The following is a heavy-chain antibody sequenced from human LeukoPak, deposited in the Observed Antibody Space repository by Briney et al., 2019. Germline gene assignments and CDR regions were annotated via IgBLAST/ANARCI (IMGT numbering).Heavy chain of an antibody. CDR1: GYSFTSYW. D-gene: IGHD2-15*01. J-gene: IGHJ6*03. CDR2: IYPGDSDT. Sequence: GESLKLSCKGSGYSFTSYWIGWVRQMPGKGLEWMGIIYPGDSDTRYSPSFQGQVTISADKSISTAYLQWSSLKASDTAMYYCARLGYPYYYYMDVWGKGTTVTVSS. V-gene: IGHV5-51*03. CDR3: ARLGYPYYYYMDV.